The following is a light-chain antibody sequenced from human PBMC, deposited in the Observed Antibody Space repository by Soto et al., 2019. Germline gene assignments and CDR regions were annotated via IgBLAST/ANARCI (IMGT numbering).Light chain of an antibody. J-gene: IGLJ1*01. Sequence: QSALTQPASVSGSPGQSITISCTGTSSDVGGYNYVSWYQQHPGKGPKLMIYEVSNRPSGVSNRFSGSKSGNTATLTISGLQAEDAADYSCSSYTSTTTRVFGTGNKVTVL. CDR2: EVS. CDR3: SSYTSTTTRV. CDR1: SSDVGGYNY. V-gene: IGLV2-14*03.